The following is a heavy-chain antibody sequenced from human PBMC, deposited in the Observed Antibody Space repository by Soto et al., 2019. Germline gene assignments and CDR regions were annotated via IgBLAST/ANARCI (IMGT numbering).Heavy chain of an antibody. J-gene: IGHJ4*02. V-gene: IGHV4-30-4*01. CDR1: GGSISSGGYY. Sequence: SETLSLTCTVSGGSISSGGYYWSWIRQPPGKGLEWIGYIYYSGSAYYNPSLKSRVSISVDTSKNQFSLKLSSVTAADTAVYYCVRDFLKSGHDFFDYWGQGTLVTVSS. CDR3: VRDFLKSGHDFFDY. D-gene: IGHD5-12*01. CDR2: IYYSGSA.